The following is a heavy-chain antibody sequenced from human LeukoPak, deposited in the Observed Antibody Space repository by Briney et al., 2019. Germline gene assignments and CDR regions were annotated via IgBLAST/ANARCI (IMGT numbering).Heavy chain of an antibody. Sequence: GESLKISCKGSGYSFTSYWIGWVRQMPGKGLEWMGIIYPGDSDTRYSPSFQGQVTISADKSISTAYLQWSSLKASDTAMYYCAGTDRYSSGWYGAFDIWGQGTMVTVSS. CDR1: GYSFTSYW. J-gene: IGHJ3*02. CDR2: IYPGDSDT. CDR3: AGTDRYSSGWYGAFDI. V-gene: IGHV5-51*01. D-gene: IGHD6-19*01.